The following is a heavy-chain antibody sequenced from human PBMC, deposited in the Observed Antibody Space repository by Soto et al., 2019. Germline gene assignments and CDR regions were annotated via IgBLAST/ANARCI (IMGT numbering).Heavy chain of an antibody. J-gene: IGHJ4*02. D-gene: IGHD6-6*01. CDR2: IYYNGYT. V-gene: IGHV4-59*08. CDR1: GGSISNYY. Sequence: SETLSLTCTVSGGSISNYYWSWIRQPPGKGLEWIGYIYYNGYTNYNPSLKSRVTISVDTSKNQFSLKLSSVTAADTAVYYCARHALSYSSSSGTYENWGLGTLVPVSS. CDR3: ARHALSYSSSSGTYEN.